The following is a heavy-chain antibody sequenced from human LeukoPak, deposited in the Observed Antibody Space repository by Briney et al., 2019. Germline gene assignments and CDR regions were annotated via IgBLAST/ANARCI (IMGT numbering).Heavy chain of an antibody. J-gene: IGHJ4*02. CDR3: ARVGKNFTIFGVVTHFDY. D-gene: IGHD3-3*01. CDR1: GGSISSYY. V-gene: IGHV4-59*01. CDR2: IYYSGST. Sequence: PSETLSLTCTVSGGSISSYYWSWIRQPPGKGLEWIGYIYYSGSTNYNPSLKSRVTISVDTSKNQFSLKLSSVTAADTAVYYCARVGKNFTIFGVVTHFDYWGQGTLVTVSS.